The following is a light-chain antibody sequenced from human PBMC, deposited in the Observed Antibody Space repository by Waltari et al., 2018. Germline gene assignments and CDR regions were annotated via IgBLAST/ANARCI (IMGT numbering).Light chain of an antibody. CDR1: QSVSSSY. V-gene: IGKV3-20*01. CDR2: GAS. J-gene: IGKJ1*01. CDR3: QQYGSSPTWT. Sequence: EIVLTQSPGTLSLSPGERATLSCRASQSVSSSYLAWYQQKPGQAPRLLIYGASSRATGSPDMFSGSGSGTDFTLTISRLEPEDFAVYYCQQYGSSPTWTFGQGTKVEIK.